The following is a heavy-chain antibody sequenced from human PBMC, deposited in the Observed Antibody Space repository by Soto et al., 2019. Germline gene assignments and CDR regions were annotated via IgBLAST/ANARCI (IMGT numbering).Heavy chain of an antibody. CDR2: ISSGTII. V-gene: IGHV3-48*03. D-gene: IGHD2-15*01. J-gene: IGHJ4*02. CDR1: GFKFSDYE. Sequence: EVQLVESGGVLVQPGGSLRLSCATSGFKFSDYEMNWVRQAPGRGLEWVAYISSGTIIYYADSVKGRFTISRDNAKNSLSLQMTSLTAADTAVYYCARVGYGGYGADYWGQGTLVTVSS. CDR3: ARVGYGGYGADY.